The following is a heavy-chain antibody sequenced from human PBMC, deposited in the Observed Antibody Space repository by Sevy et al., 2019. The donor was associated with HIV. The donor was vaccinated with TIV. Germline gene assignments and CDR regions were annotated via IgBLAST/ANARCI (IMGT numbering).Heavy chain of an antibody. CDR2: IYYSGSP. CDR1: GGSISSYY. V-gene: IGHV4-59*01. Sequence: SETLSLTCTVSGGSISSYYWSWIRQPPGKGLEWIGYIYYSGSPNYNPSLKSRVTISVDTSKNQFSLKLSSVTAADTAVYYCASLMRDYYDSSESAFDIWGQGTMVTVSS. J-gene: IGHJ3*02. D-gene: IGHD3-22*01. CDR3: ASLMRDYYDSSESAFDI.